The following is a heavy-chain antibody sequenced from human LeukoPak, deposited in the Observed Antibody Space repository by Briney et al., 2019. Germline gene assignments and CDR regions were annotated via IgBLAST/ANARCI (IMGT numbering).Heavy chain of an antibody. D-gene: IGHD2-15*01. CDR2: ISGSGGST. V-gene: IGHV3-23*01. CDR1: GFTFSSYA. Sequence: PGGSLRLSCAASGFTFSSYAMSWVRQAPGKGLEWVSAISGSGGSTYYADSVRGRFTISRDNSKNTLYLQMNSLRAEDTAVYYCAKGDGYCSGGSCYWGQGTLVTVSS. CDR3: AKGDGYCSGGSCY. J-gene: IGHJ4*02.